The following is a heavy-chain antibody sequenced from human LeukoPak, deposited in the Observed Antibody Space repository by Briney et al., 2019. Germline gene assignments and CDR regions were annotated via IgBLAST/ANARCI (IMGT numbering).Heavy chain of an antibody. CDR1: GFTFSSYA. CDR3: AKDIAAAGTSY. CDR2: ISGSGGST. J-gene: IGHJ4*02. V-gene: IGHV3-23*01. D-gene: IGHD6-13*01. Sequence: GGSLRLSCAASGFTFSSYAMSWVRQAPGKGPEWVSAISGSGGSTYYADSVKGRFTISRDNSKNTLYLQMNSLRAEDTAVYYCAKDIAAAGTSYWGQGTLVTVSS.